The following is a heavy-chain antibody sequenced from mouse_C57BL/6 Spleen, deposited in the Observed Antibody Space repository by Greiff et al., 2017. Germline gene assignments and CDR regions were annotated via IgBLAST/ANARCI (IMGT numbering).Heavy chain of an antibody. J-gene: IGHJ4*01. CDR3: ARDYGSSFYAMDY. D-gene: IGHD1-1*01. CDR1: GFSLTSYA. Sequence: VNVVESGPGLVAPSQSLSITCTVSGFSLTSYAISWVRQPPGKGLEWLGVIWTGGGTNYNSALKSRLSISKDNSKSQVFLKMNSLQTDDTARYYCARDYGSSFYAMDYWGQGTSVTVSS. CDR2: IWTGGGT. V-gene: IGHV2-9-1*01.